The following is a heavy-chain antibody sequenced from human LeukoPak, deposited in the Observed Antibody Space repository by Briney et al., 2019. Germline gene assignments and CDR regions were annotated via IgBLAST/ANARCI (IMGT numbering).Heavy chain of an antibody. CDR2: IYYRGNT. J-gene: IGHJ4*02. CDR3: ARVPDGSYPHLDY. Sequence: SETLSLTCTVSGGSISSDDNYWSWIRQPPGKGLEWIGYIYYRGNTYYNPSLKSRVIISVDTSKNQFSLKLSSVTVADTAVYYCARVPDGSYPHLDYWGQGTLVTVSS. D-gene: IGHD3-16*02. V-gene: IGHV4-30-4*01. CDR1: GGSISSDDNY.